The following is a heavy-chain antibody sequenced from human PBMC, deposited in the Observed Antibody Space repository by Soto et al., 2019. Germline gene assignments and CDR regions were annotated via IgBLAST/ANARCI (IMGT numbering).Heavy chain of an antibody. CDR1: GFTFRNYA. Sequence: GGSLRLSCAASGFTFRNYAMSWVRQASGKGLEWVSAISGSDASTYYADSVKGRFTISRDNSKNTLYLQMNSLRDEDTAVYYCAKDRYYDFWSGSDAFDVWGQGTMVTVSS. J-gene: IGHJ3*01. CDR2: ISGSDAST. CDR3: AKDRYYDFWSGSDAFDV. V-gene: IGHV3-23*01. D-gene: IGHD3-3*01.